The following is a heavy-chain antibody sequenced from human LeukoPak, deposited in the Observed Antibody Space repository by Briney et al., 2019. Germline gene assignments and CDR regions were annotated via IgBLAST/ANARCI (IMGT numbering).Heavy chain of an antibody. CDR2: INHSGST. CDR3: ARRITMVRGDRTPFDY. Sequence: SETLSLTCAVYGGSFSGYYWSWIRQPPGKGLEWIGEINHSGSTNYNPSLKSRVTISVDTSKNQFSLKLSSVTAADTAVYYCARRITMVRGDRTPFDYWGQGTLVTVSS. J-gene: IGHJ4*02. V-gene: IGHV4-34*01. CDR1: GGSFSGYY. D-gene: IGHD3-10*01.